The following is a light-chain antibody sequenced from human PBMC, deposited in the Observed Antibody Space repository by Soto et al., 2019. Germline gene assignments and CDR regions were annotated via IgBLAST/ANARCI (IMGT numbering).Light chain of an antibody. CDR1: QIIGKH. CDR3: QQGYTSAIT. Sequence: DIQMTQSPSSLSASVGDRVTITCRASQIIGKHLNWYQQKPGKAPKFLIYASSSLQSGVPSRFSGSGSGTDFTLTINSLQPEDFATYYCQQGYTSAITFGQGTRLEIK. V-gene: IGKV1-39*01. J-gene: IGKJ5*01. CDR2: ASS.